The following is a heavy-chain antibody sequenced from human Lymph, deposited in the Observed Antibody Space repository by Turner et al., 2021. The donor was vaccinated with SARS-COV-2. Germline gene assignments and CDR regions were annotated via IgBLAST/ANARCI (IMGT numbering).Heavy chain of an antibody. J-gene: IGHJ6*02. Sequence: QVQLVESGGGVVQPGRSLILSSAASGFTFSSYAMHWGRQAQGKGMEWVAITSYDGSNKYYADSVKGRFTISRDNSKNTLYLKMNRLRAEDAAVYYCARAYSGSYYYGMDVWGQGTTVTVS. V-gene: IGHV3-30-3*01. CDR1: GFTFSSYA. CDR2: TSYDGSNK. CDR3: ARAYSGSYYYGMDV. D-gene: IGHD1-26*01.